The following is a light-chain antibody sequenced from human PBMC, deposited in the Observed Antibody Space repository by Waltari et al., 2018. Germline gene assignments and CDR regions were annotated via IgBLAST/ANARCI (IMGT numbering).Light chain of an antibody. CDR3: CSYAGSYTLPV. Sequence: QSALTQPRSVSGSPGQSVTISCTGTSSDVGGYNYVSWYQQHPGKAPKLMIYDVSKRPSGVPDRFSGSKSGNPASLTISGLQAEDEADYYCCSYAGSYTLPVFGGGTKLTVL. CDR1: SSDVGGYNY. J-gene: IGLJ2*01. V-gene: IGLV2-11*01. CDR2: DVS.